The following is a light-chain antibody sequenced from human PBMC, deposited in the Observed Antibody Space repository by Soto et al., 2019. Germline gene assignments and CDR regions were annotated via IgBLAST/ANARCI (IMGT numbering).Light chain of an antibody. J-gene: IGLJ1*01. CDR1: SSDVGGYNY. CDR2: DVS. CDR3: CSYAGSYKGYV. Sequence: QSVLTQPRSVSGSPGQSVTISCTGTSSDVGGYNYVSWYQQHPGKAPKLMIYDVSKRPSGVPDRFSGSESGNTASLTISGLQAEDEADYYCCSYAGSYKGYVFGTGTKLTVL. V-gene: IGLV2-11*01.